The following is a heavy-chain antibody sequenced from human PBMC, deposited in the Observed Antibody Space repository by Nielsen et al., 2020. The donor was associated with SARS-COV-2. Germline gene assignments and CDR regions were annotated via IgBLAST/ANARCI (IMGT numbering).Heavy chain of an antibody. V-gene: IGHV3-30-3*02. D-gene: IGHD4-17*01. Sequence: GESLKISCAGSVFTFSNYVMHWVRQAPGKGLEWVALISYDGTDKYYADSVKGRFTVSRDNSKNTVFLQMNSLRAEDTAVYYCAKGDYGDYEGDIDYWGQGTLVTVSS. CDR2: ISYDGTDK. J-gene: IGHJ4*02. CDR1: VFTFSNYV. CDR3: AKGDYGDYEGDIDY.